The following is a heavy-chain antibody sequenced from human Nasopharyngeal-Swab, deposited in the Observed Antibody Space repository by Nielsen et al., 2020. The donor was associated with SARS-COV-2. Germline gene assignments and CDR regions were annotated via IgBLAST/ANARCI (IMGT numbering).Heavy chain of an antibody. J-gene: IGHJ4*02. CDR3: ARQDPSYWSFDY. V-gene: IGHV4-39*01. Sequence: SETLSLTCTVSGGSISSSSYYCGWIRQPPGKGLEWIGSIYYSGSTYYNPSLKSRVTISVDTSKNQFSLKLSSVTAADTAVYYCARQDPSYWSFDYWGQGTLVTVSS. CDR1: GGSISSSSYY. D-gene: IGHD2-8*02. CDR2: IYYSGST.